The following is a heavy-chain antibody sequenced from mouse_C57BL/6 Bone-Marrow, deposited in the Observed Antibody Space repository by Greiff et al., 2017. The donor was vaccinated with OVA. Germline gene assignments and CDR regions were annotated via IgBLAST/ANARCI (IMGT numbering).Heavy chain of an antibody. J-gene: IGHJ2*01. D-gene: IGHD4-1*01. CDR1: GFTFSSYA. V-gene: IGHV5-4*01. CDR3: AREDWGDY. CDR2: ISDGGSYT. Sequence: EVKLMESGGGLVKPGGSLKLSCAASGFTFSSYAMSWVRQTPEKRLEWVATISDGGSYTYYPDNVKGRFTISRDNAKNNLYLQMSHLKSEDTAMYYCAREDWGDYWGQGTTLTVSS.